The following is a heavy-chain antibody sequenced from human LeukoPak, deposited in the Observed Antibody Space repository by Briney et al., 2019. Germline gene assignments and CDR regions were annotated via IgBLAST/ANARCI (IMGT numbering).Heavy chain of an antibody. CDR1: GFTFSSYA. J-gene: IGHJ4*02. CDR2: ISGSGGGT. CDR3: VKENMVSPLGSHIDY. Sequence: GGSLRLSCAASGFTFSSYAMTWVRQAPGQGLEWVAAISGSGGGTYYADSVKGRFTISRDNSKNTLFLQMNSLRAEDAAVYYCVKENMVSPLGSHIDYWGQGTLVTV. D-gene: IGHD5/OR15-5a*01. V-gene: IGHV3-23*01.